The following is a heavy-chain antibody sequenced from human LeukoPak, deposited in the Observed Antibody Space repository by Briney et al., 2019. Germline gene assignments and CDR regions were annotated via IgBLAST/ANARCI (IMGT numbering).Heavy chain of an antibody. V-gene: IGHV3-15*01. CDR2: IKSKTDGGTT. CDR3: ARAGLYSGSGLDY. D-gene: IGHD5-12*01. Sequence: GGSLRLSCAASGFTFSGYGMHWVRQAPGKGLEWVGRIKSKTDGGTTDHAAPVKGRFTISRDDSKNSLYLQMNSLRAEDTAVYYCARAGLYSGSGLDYWGQGTLVTVSS. J-gene: IGHJ4*02. CDR1: GFTFSGYG.